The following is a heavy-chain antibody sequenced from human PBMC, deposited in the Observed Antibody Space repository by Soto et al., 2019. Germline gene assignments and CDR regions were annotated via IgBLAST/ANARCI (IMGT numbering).Heavy chain of an antibody. CDR1: GFPFSYSA. Sequence: EVQLLESGGGLVQPGGALRLSCAASGFPFSYSAINWVRQAPGKGLEWVSTISATGGSTHYADSVKGRFTISRDNSKNTLDLQMNSLRAEDSAVYYCAKDESTGYFDTCNYWGQGTQVTVSS. J-gene: IGHJ4*02. D-gene: IGHD3-22*01. CDR3: AKDESTGYFDTCNY. CDR2: ISATGGST. V-gene: IGHV3-23*01.